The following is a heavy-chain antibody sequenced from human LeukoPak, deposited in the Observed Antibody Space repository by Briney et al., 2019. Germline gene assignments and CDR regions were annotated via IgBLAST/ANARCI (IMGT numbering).Heavy chain of an antibody. CDR1: GFTFSNAW. CDR3: ARMAQNKYYYGSGSYYNLGYYYMDV. CDR2: IKQDGSEK. J-gene: IGHJ6*03. Sequence: PGGSLRLSCAASGFTFSNAWMNWVRKAPGKGMEWVANIKQDGSEKYYVDSVKGRFNISRDNAKNSLYLQMNSLRAEDTAVYYSARMAQNKYYYGSGSYYNLGYYYMDVWGKGTTVTVSS. V-gene: IGHV3-7*01. D-gene: IGHD3-10*01.